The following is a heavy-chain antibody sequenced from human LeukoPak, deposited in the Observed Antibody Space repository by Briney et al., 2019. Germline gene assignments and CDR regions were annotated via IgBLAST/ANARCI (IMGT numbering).Heavy chain of an antibody. CDR1: GFTFGDYG. D-gene: IGHD3-10*01. V-gene: IGHV3-33*01. CDR2: IWSVGSHK. Sequence: PGGSLRLSCAASGFTFGDYGIHWVRQAPGKGLEWVAVIWSVGSHKFYGDSMTGRFTISRDNSKKTLYLQMNSLRVEDTAVYYCVRSSGSFDYWGQGTLVSVSS. J-gene: IGHJ4*02. CDR3: VRSSGSFDY.